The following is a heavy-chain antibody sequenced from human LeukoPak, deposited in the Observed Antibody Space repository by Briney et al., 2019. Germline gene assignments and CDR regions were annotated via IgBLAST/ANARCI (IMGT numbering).Heavy chain of an antibody. J-gene: IGHJ4*02. CDR1: GGSISSYY. D-gene: IGHD4-11*01. CDR2: IYPSGST. CDR3: ARGGDDYLIDY. V-gene: IGHV4-4*07. Sequence: SETLSLTCTVSGGSISSYYWSRIRQPAGKGLEWIGRIYPSGSTKYNPSLKSRVTMSADTSKNQFSLKLSSVTAADTAVFYCARGGDDYLIDYWGQGTLVTVSS.